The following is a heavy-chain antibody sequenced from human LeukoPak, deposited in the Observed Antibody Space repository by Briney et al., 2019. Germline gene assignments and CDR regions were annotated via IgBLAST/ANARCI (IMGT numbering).Heavy chain of an antibody. J-gene: IGHJ5*01. V-gene: IGHV3-21*01. CDR1: DFSVSGHS. CDR2: ISSSGGYG. Sequence: GGYLRLSCAASDFSVSGHSMGWGRQGPGKGLEWVSFISSSGGYGTYADSLRGRFTISRDNDKNSLYLQMTNLAAEDTAVYCCARARSPGGLGCGLFWFDSWGQGTLVTVSS. D-gene: IGHD5-12*01. CDR3: ARARSPGGLGCGLFWFDS.